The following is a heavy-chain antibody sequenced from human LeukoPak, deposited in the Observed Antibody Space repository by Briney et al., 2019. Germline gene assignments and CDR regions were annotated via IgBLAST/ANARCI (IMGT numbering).Heavy chain of an antibody. CDR1: GFTFSDYY. CDR2: ISSSGSNI. Sequence: GGSLRLSCVASGFTFSDYYMSWIGQAPGKGLEWVSYISSSGSNIYYADSVKGRFTISRDNAKNSLYLQMNSLRAEDTAVYYCASANPILLDYYYYYYMDVWGKGTTVTVSS. V-gene: IGHV3-11*04. D-gene: IGHD3-3*01. CDR3: ASANPILLDYYYYYYMDV. J-gene: IGHJ6*03.